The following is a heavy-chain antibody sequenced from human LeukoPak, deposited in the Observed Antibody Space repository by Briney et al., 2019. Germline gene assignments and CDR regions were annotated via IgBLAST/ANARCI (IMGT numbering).Heavy chain of an antibody. J-gene: IGHJ4*02. Sequence: GGSLRLSCAASGFTFSTFWMSWVRQAPGKGLEWVSSISSSSSYINYADSVRGRFTISRDNAKNSLFLQMDSLRGEDTAVYYCAREQMVRLDYWGQGTLVTVSS. CDR3: AREQMVRLDY. V-gene: IGHV3-21*01. D-gene: IGHD3-10*01. CDR1: GFTFSTFW. CDR2: ISSSSSYI.